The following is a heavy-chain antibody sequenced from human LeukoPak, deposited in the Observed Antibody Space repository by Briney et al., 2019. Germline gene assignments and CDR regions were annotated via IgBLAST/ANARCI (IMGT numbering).Heavy chain of an antibody. D-gene: IGHD5-24*01. CDR3: ARNRDGYNSFDY. J-gene: IGHJ4*02. Sequence: SETLSLTCTVSGGSINNGGYYWSWIRQHPGKGLEWIGYIYFSGSSYYNPSLRSRVTISVDTSKNHFSLKLSSVTAADTAVYYCARNRDGYNSFDYWGQGTLVTVSS. CDR2: IYFSGSS. V-gene: IGHV4-31*03. CDR1: GGSINNGGYY.